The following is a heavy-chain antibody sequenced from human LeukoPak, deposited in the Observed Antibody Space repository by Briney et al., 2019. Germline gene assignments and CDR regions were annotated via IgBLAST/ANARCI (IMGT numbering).Heavy chain of an antibody. CDR3: ASDGHRRYHYDSSGREDAFDM. V-gene: IGHV1-18*01. D-gene: IGHD3-22*01. CDR2: IIGYNGYT. CDR1: GYTFTNYG. J-gene: IGHJ3*02. Sequence: ASLKVSCKASGYTFTNYGISWVRQAPGQGLEWMGWIIGYNGYTNYAQKLQGRVTMTTDTSTSTAYMEMRSLRSDDTAVYYCASDGHRRYHYDSSGREDAFDMWGQGTMVTVSS.